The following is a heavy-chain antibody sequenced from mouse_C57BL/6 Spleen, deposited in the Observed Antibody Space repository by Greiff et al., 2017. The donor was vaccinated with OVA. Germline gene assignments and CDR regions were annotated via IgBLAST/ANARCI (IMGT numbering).Heavy chain of an antibody. J-gene: IGHJ2*01. CDR1: GYTFTGYW. V-gene: IGHV1-9*01. CDR3: ARLFSTTVVATPHFDY. Sequence: VQLQQSGAELVKPGASVKLSCKASGYTFTGYWIEWVKQRPGHGLEWIGEILPGSGSTNYNEKFKGKATFPADTSSNTAYMQLSSLTTEDSAIYYCARLFSTTVVATPHFDYWGQGTTLTVSS. D-gene: IGHD1-1*01. CDR2: ILPGSGST.